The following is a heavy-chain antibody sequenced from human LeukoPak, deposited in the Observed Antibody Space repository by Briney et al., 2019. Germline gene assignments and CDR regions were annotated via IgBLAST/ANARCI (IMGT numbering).Heavy chain of an antibody. D-gene: IGHD3-3*01. V-gene: IGHV4-39*01. CDR1: GGSISSNSYY. Sequence: PSETLSLTCTVSGGSISSNSYYWGWIRQPPGKGLEWVGSAYYSGSTYYNPSLKSRVTISVDTSKHQFSLKLSSVTAADTAVYYCASTRFSDFWSGPNSDYFDYWGQGTLVTVSS. J-gene: IGHJ4*02. CDR3: ASTRFSDFWSGPNSDYFDY. CDR2: AYYSGST.